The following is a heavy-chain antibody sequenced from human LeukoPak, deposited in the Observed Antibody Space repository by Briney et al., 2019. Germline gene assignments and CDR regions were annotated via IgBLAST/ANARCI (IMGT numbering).Heavy chain of an antibody. CDR1: GFTFDSYP. V-gene: IGHV3-64D*06. CDR2: ISRNGGST. J-gene: IGHJ3*02. CDR3: VKESGFMVAPNSAFDI. D-gene: IGHD4/OR15-4a*01. Sequence: GGSLRLSCSASGFTFDSYPVHWVRQAPGKGLEYVSGISRNGGSTYYADSVKGRFTISRDNSKNTLYLQMSSLRAEDTAVYYCVKESGFMVAPNSAFDIWGQGTMVTVSS.